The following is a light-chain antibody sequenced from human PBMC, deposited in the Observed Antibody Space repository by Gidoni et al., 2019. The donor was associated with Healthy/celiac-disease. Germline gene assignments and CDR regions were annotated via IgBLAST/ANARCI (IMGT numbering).Light chain of an antibody. Sequence: DIVMTQSPDSLAVSLGERATINCKSRQSVLYSSNNKNYLAWYQQKPGQPPKLLIYWASTRESGVPDRFSGSGSGTDFTLTISSLQAEEVAVYYCQQYYSTHWTFGQGTKVEIK. CDR1: QSVLYSSNNKNY. CDR2: WAS. V-gene: IGKV4-1*01. CDR3: QQYYSTHWT. J-gene: IGKJ1*01.